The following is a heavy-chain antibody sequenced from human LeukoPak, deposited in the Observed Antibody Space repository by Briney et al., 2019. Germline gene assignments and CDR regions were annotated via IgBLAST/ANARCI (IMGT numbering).Heavy chain of an antibody. CDR3: SKDSCVAATIALFDN. D-gene: IGHD5-12*01. J-gene: IGHJ4*02. CDR1: GFTFDNYG. V-gene: IGHV3-30*18. Sequence: GGSLRLSCEASGFTFDNYGMHWVRQAPGKGLEWVALISYDGANKYYADSVKGRFTVARDSSKNTFYLQMNSLRAEDTAVYYCSKDSCVAATIALFDNWGQGTLVTVSP. CDR2: ISYDGANK.